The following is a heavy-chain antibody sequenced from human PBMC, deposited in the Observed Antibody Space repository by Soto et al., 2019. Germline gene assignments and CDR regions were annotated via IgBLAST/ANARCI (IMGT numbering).Heavy chain of an antibody. V-gene: IGHV1-3*01. D-gene: IGHD3-3*01. J-gene: IGHJ5*02. Sequence: QVYRKSVVYAITSYAVDSEIEKKGKRLEWMGWSNAGNGNTKYSQKCQGRVTITRDTSASTADMELSSLSSEDTAVYYCARLTAIRTIFGGFDPWGQGALVTVSS. CDR2: SNAGNGNT. CDR1: VYAITSYA. CDR3: ARLTAIRTIFGGFDP.